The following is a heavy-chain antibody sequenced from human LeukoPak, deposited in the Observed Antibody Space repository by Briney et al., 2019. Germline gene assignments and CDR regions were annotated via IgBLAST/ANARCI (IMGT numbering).Heavy chain of an antibody. CDR3: ATERERRITD. CDR2: IHPSGTT. D-gene: IGHD1-1*01. CDR1: GFSISLGYY. V-gene: IGHV4-38-2*02. Sequence: SETLSLTCDVSGFSISLGYYWVWIRQPAGQGLEWIGSIHPSGTTFYNSSLNSRTTMTIDAPKNQFSLRLSLVTAVDTAVYFCATERERRITDWGQGTLVTVSS. J-gene: IGHJ4*02.